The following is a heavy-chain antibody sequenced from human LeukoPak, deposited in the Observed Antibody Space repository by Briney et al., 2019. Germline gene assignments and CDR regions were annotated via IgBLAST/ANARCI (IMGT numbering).Heavy chain of an antibody. CDR3: VPEGGDYDHDY. Sequence: ASVKVSCKASGGTFSSYAISWVRQAPGQGLEWMGRIIPILGIANYAQKFQGRVTITADKSTSTAFMELSSLRSEDTAVYYCVPEGGDYDHDYWGQGTLVTVSS. J-gene: IGHJ4*02. D-gene: IGHD4-17*01. V-gene: IGHV1-69*04. CDR1: GGTFSSYA. CDR2: IIPILGIA.